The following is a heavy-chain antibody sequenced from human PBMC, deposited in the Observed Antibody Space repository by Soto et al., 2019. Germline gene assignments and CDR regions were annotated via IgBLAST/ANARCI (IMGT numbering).Heavy chain of an antibody. D-gene: IGHD3-3*01. J-gene: IGHJ4*02. CDR1: GVPRSNYA. V-gene: IGHV3-30*01. Sequence: PVGPLTVSSTASGVPRSNYAMRWVRPAPGKGPEWAAFISYNGKNKYYGDSVKGRFTISRDDSKNTLYLQMNSLRSEDTAVYYCATDGVEYVVSGLYYFDYWGQGTVVTVSA. CDR3: ATDGVEYVVSGLYYFDY. CDR2: ISYNGKNK.